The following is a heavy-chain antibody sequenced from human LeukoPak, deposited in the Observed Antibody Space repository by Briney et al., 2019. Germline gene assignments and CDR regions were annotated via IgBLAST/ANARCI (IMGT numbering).Heavy chain of an antibody. V-gene: IGHV4-39*01. D-gene: IGHD1-1*01. CDR3: AKVLPGPLHY. CDR2: IYYSGST. J-gene: IGHJ4*02. Sequence: SETLSLTCTVSGGSISSSSYYWGWIRQPPGKGLEWIGSIYYSGSTYYNPSLKSRVTISVDTSKNQFSLKLSSVTAADTAVYYCAKVLPGPLHYWGQGTLVTFSS. CDR1: GGSISSSSYY.